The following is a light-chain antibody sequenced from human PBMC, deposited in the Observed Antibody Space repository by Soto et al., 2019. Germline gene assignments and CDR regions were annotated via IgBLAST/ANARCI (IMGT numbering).Light chain of an antibody. Sequence: TQLTQSPNARTASVAARITITCQASQDIGNYLNWYQQKPGKAPKLLIYDAFTLESGVPSRFSGSGSGTDFTFTSSSLQPEDFATYYCRQYDHLPGTFGQGTRLEIK. CDR2: DAF. J-gene: IGKJ5*01. CDR3: RQYDHLPGT. V-gene: IGKV1-33*01. CDR1: QDIGNY.